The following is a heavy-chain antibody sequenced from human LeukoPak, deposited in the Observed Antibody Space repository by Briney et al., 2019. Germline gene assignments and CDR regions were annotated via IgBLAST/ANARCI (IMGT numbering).Heavy chain of an antibody. Sequence: PSETLSLTCTVSGGSISSGGYYWSWIRQHPGKGLEWIGYIYYSGSTYYNPSLKSRVTISVDTSKNQFSLKLSSVTAADTAVYYCASTPQSPFWSGYSYWGQGTLVTASS. D-gene: IGHD3-3*01. CDR2: IYYSGST. J-gene: IGHJ4*02. V-gene: IGHV4-31*03. CDR3: ASTPQSPFWSGYSY. CDR1: GGSISSGGYY.